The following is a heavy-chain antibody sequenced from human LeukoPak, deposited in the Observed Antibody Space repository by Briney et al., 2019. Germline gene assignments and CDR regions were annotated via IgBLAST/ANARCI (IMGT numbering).Heavy chain of an antibody. CDR1: GYTFIDNY. Sequence: ASVKVSCKASGYTFIDNYIHWVRQAPGQGLEWMGWISAYNGNTNYAQKLQGRVTMTTDTSTSTAYMELRSLRSDDTAVYYCARVLVARYYYDSRPRADGFDIWGQGTMVTVSS. CDR3: ARVLVARYYYDSRPRADGFDI. V-gene: IGHV1-18*04. J-gene: IGHJ3*02. D-gene: IGHD3-22*01. CDR2: ISAYNGNT.